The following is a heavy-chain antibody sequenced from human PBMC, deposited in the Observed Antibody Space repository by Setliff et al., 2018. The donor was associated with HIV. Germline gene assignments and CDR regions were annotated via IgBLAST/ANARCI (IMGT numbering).Heavy chain of an antibody. Sequence: ASVKVSCKASGYTFMNFAMHWVRQAPGQGLEWMGWINPNTGNPTYAQGFTGRFVFSLDTSVSTAYLQISSLEAQDTGVYYCARRSHSVGTSWPFDHWGRGTQVTVSS. V-gene: IGHV7-4-1*02. CDR1: GYTFMNFA. D-gene: IGHD6-13*01. J-gene: IGHJ4*02. CDR3: ARRSHSVGTSWPFDH. CDR2: INPNTGNP.